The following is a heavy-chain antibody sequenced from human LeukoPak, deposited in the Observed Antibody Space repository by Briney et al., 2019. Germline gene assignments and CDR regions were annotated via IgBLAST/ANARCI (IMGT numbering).Heavy chain of an antibody. D-gene: IGHD5-18*01. V-gene: IGHV1-3*01. Sequence: ASVKVSCKASGYTFTSYAMHWVRQAPGQRLEWMGWINAGNGNTKYSQRFQGRVTITRDTSASTAYMELSSLRSEDTAVYYCARADTAMVPDYWGQGTLVTVSS. CDR2: INAGNGNT. J-gene: IGHJ4*02. CDR3: ARADTAMVPDY. CDR1: GYTFTSYA.